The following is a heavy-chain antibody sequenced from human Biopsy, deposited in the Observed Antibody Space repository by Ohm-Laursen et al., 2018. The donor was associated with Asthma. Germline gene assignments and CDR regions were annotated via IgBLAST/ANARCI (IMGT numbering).Heavy chain of an antibody. Sequence: ASVKVSCKASGYTFINYAIHWVRQAPGQRLEWMGWINAGNGNTKYSQKFQGRVTITRDTSASTAYMELSSLRSEDTAVYYCATGYSGSDRIVYYYSGMEVWGQGTTVTVSS. J-gene: IGHJ6*02. CDR3: ATGYSGSDRIVYYYSGMEV. CDR2: INAGNGNT. D-gene: IGHD5-12*01. CDR1: GYTFINYA. V-gene: IGHV1-3*01.